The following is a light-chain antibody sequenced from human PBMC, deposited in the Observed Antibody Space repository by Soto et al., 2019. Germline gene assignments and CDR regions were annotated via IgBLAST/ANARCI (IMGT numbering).Light chain of an antibody. CDR2: EVS. J-gene: IGLJ2*01. CDR1: SSDVGDYNY. CDR3: SSYRSSNTVV. V-gene: IGLV2-14*01. Sequence: QSALTQPASVSGSPGQSITISCTGTSSDVGDYNYVSWYQQYPDKAPKLMIYEVSNRPSGVSNRFSGSKSGNTASLTISGLQAEDEADYYCSSYRSSNTVVFGGGTQLTVL.